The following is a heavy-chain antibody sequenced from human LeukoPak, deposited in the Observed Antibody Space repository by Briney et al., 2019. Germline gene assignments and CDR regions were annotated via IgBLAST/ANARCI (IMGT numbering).Heavy chain of an antibody. CDR1: GGTFSSYA. CDR2: IIPIFGTA. Sequence: GSSVKVSCRASGGTFSSYAISWVRQAPGQGLEWMGGIIPIFGTANYAQKFQGRVTITTDESTSTAYMELSSLRSDDTAVYYCARDPRYCSGGSCYYFDYWGQGTLVTVSS. D-gene: IGHD2-15*01. CDR3: ARDPRYCSGGSCYYFDY. J-gene: IGHJ4*02. V-gene: IGHV1-69*05.